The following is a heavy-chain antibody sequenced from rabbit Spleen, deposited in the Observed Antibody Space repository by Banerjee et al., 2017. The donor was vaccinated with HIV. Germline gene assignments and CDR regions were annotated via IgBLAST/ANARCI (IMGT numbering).Heavy chain of an antibody. D-gene: IGHD1-1*01. Sequence: QSLVESGGDLVKPGAALPIPCNASGLDFISNYWMCWFRRAPGKGLEWSSCIAGSSSGFSYAASWAKGLCTITKTSSTMVTLQVTRMTAADTATYFWARETSSSVSSYGMCLWGPGTLVSV. CDR1: GLDFISNYW. CDR2: IAGSSSGFS. J-gene: IGHJ6*01. V-gene: IGHV1S40*01. CDR3: ARETSSSVSSYGMCL.